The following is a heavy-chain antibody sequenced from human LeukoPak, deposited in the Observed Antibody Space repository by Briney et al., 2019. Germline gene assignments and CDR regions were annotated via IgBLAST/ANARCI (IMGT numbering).Heavy chain of an antibody. CDR2: IIPIFGTA. J-gene: IGHJ4*02. CDR3: ARESGALGDSSGYYY. CDR1: GGTFSSYA. V-gene: IGHV1-69*05. Sequence: SVKVSGKASGGTFSSYAISWVRQAPGQGLEWMGGIIPIFGTANYAQKFQGRATITTDESTSTAYMELSSLRSEDTAVYYCARESGALGDSSGYYYWGQGTLVTVSS. D-gene: IGHD3-22*01.